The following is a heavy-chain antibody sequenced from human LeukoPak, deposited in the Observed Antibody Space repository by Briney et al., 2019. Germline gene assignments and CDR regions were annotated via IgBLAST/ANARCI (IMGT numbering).Heavy chain of an antibody. Sequence: SETLSLTCAVDGTSFSGYYWSWIRQPPGKRLEWIGEISHSGSTTYNPSLKSRVTISVDTSKKQFSLKLSSVTAADTAVYYCARQRLRTHFEPWGQGTLVTVSS. V-gene: IGHV4-34*01. CDR3: ARQRLRTHFEP. J-gene: IGHJ5*02. D-gene: IGHD5-18*01. CDR1: GTSFSGYY. CDR2: ISHSGST.